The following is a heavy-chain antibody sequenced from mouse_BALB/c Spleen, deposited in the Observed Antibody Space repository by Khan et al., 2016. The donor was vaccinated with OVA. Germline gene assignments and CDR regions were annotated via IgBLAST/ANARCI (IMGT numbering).Heavy chain of an antibody. CDR2: IWSDGST. D-gene: IGHD2-10*01. J-gene: IGHJ4*01. V-gene: IGHV2-6-1*01. CDR1: GFSLTNYG. Sequence: VQLQESGPGLVVPSQSLSITCTISGFSLTNYGVHWVRQPPGKGLEWLVVIWSDGSTTYNSALKSRLTISKDNSKSQVFLKMNSLQTDDTAMYFCARQPYYHYNIMDYWGQGTSVTGSS. CDR3: ARQPYYHYNIMDY.